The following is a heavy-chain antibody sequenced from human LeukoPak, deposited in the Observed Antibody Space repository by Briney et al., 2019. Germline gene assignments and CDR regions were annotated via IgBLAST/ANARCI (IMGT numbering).Heavy chain of an antibody. CDR2: IIPILGIA. CDR3: ARTFPWPGGTGNWFDP. J-gene: IGHJ5*02. D-gene: IGHD1-1*01. Sequence: GASVKVSCKASGGTFSSYAISWVRQAPGQGLEWMGRIIPILGIANYAQKFQGRVTITADKSTSTAYMELSSLRSEDTAVYYCARTFPWPGGTGNWFDPWGQGTLVTVSS. V-gene: IGHV1-69*04. CDR1: GGTFSSYA.